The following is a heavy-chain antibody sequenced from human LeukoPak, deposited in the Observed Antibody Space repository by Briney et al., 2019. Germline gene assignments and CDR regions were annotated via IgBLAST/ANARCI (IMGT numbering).Heavy chain of an antibody. CDR3: ARSITYYDILTGYPHGPGFDY. V-gene: IGHV3-48*03. CDR1: GFTFSSYE. D-gene: IGHD3-9*01. CDR2: ISSSGSTI. Sequence: GGSLRLSCAASGFTFSSYEMNWVRQAPGKGLEWVTYISSSGSTIYYADSVKGRFTISRDNAKNSLYLQMNSLRAEDTAVYYCARSITYYDILTGYPHGPGFDYWGQGTLVTVSS. J-gene: IGHJ4*02.